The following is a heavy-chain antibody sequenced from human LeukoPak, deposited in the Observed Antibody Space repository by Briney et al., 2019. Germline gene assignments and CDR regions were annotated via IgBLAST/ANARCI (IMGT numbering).Heavy chain of an antibody. V-gene: IGHV3-73*01. CDR3: TRPLGAAAGTYFDP. Sequence: GGSLRLSCAASGFTFSGAAMHWVRQASGKGPEWVGHIRSKPNNYATAYAASVKGRFTISRDDSKNTAYLQMNSLKIEDTAVYYCTRPLGAAAGTYFDPWSQGTLVTVSS. D-gene: IGHD6-13*01. CDR1: GFTFSGAA. J-gene: IGHJ5*02. CDR2: IRSKPNNYAT.